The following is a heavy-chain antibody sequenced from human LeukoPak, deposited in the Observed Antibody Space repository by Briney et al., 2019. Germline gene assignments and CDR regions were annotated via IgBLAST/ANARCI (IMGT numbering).Heavy chain of an antibody. Sequence: GRSLRLSCAASGFTFSSYAMHWVRQAPGKGLEWVAVISYDGSNKYYADSVKGRFTISRDNSKNTLYLQMNSPRAADTAVYYCARLRMQQLVQGEHFDYWGQGTLVTVSS. CDR1: GFTFSSYA. J-gene: IGHJ4*02. CDR3: ARLRMQQLVQGEHFDY. CDR2: ISYDGSNK. V-gene: IGHV3-30*01. D-gene: IGHD6-13*01.